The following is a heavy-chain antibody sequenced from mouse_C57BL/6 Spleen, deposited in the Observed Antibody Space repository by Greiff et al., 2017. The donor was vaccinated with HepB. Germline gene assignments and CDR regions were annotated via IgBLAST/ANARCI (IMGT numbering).Heavy chain of an antibody. J-gene: IGHJ4*01. CDR1: GYAFSSYW. CDR3: ARWDYGSSWGCAMDY. CDR2: IYPGDGDT. D-gene: IGHD1-1*01. V-gene: IGHV1-80*01. Sequence: QVQLQQSGAELVKPGASVKISCKASGYAFSSYWMNWVKQRPGKGLEWIGQIYPGDGDTNYNGKFKGKATLTADKSSSTAYMQLSSLTSEDSAVYFCARWDYGSSWGCAMDYWGQGTSVTVSS.